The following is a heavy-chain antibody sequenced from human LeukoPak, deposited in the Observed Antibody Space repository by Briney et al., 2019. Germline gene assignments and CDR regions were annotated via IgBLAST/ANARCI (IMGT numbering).Heavy chain of an antibody. D-gene: IGHD2-2*02. CDR3: AKDSGASCYTPSDS. J-gene: IGHJ4*02. CDR2: IGGSGDLT. Sequence: PGGSLRLSCAASGFTFSSYSMNWVRQAPGMGLEWVSVIGGSGDLTYYADSVKGRFTISRGDSKNTLYLQMNSLRAEDTAMYYCAKDSGASCYTPSDSWGQGTLVTVSS. CDR1: GFTFSSYS. V-gene: IGHV3-23*01.